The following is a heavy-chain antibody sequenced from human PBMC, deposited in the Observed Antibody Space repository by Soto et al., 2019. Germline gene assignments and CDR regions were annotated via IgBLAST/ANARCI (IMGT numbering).Heavy chain of an antibody. V-gene: IGHV3-72*01. CDR3: ASTVTTRAFDV. D-gene: IGHD4-17*01. Sequence: EVQLVESGGGLVQPGGSLRLSCAASGFTFSDHYIDWVRQAPGKGLEWVGRSRNKRNSYTTEYAASVEGRFTVSRDDSRKSLYLQMNSLKIEDTAVYYCASTVTTRAFDVWGQGTMVTVSS. J-gene: IGHJ3*01. CDR1: GFTFSDHY. CDR2: SRNKRNSYTT.